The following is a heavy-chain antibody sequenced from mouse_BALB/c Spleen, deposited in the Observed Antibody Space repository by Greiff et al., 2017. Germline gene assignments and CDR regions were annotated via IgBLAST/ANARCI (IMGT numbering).Heavy chain of an antibody. CDR2: IRLKSNNYAT. CDR3: TRQVRLDWYFDV. J-gene: IGHJ1*01. V-gene: IGHV6-6*02. D-gene: IGHD2-14*01. CDR1: GFTFSNYW. Sequence: EVKLVESGGGLVQPGGSMKLSCVASGFTFSNYWMNWVRQSPEKGLEWVAEIRLKSNNYATHYAESVKGRFTISRDDSKSSVYLQMNNLRAEDTGIYYCTRQVRLDWYFDVWGAGTTVTVSS.